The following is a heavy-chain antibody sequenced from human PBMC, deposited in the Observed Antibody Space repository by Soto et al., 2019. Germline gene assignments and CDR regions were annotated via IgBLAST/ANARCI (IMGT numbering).Heavy chain of an antibody. CDR2: IWYDGSNK. CDR3: ARDWSGDNWFDP. D-gene: IGHD3-3*01. Sequence: QVQLVESGGGVVQPGRSLRLSCAASGFTFSSYGMHWVRQAPGKGLEWVAVIWYDGSNKYYADSVKGRFTISRDNSKNTLYLQMSSLRAEDTAVYYCARDWSGDNWFDPWGQGTLVTVSS. J-gene: IGHJ5*02. CDR1: GFTFSSYG. V-gene: IGHV3-33*01.